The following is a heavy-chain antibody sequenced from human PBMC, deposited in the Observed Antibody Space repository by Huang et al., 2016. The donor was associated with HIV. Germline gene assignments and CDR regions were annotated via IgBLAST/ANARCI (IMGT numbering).Heavy chain of an antibody. D-gene: IGHD3-10*01. CDR3: IRQLINLDY. CDR1: GFVFSDFG. V-gene: IGHV3-30*03. CDR2: ISYEGSNK. Sequence: QVHLVESGGGVVQPGRSLRLSCAATGFVFSDFGMHWVRHVPGKGVEWVAAISYEGSNKYYADSFKGRFTISRDDSKNTLYLQMNSLRDEDTALYYCIRQLINLDYWGQGTQVTVSS. J-gene: IGHJ4*02.